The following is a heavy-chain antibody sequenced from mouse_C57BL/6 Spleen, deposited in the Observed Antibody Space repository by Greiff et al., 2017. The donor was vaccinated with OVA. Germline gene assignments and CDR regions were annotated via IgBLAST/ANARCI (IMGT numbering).Heavy chain of an antibody. Sequence: EVQGVESGGDLVKPGGSLKLSCAASGFTFSSYGMSWVRQTPDKRLEWVATISSGGSYTYYPDSVKGRFTISRDNAKNTLYLQMSSLKSEDTAMYYCARRRYDPYFDVWGTGTTVTVSS. V-gene: IGHV5-6*01. J-gene: IGHJ1*03. CDR2: ISSGGSYT. D-gene: IGHD2-3*01. CDR3: ARRRYDPYFDV. CDR1: GFTFSSYG.